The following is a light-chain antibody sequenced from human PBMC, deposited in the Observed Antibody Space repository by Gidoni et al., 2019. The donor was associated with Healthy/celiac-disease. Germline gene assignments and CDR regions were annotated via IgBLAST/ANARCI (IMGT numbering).Light chain of an antibody. J-gene: IGKJ4*01. CDR3: QQRSNWPPV. CDR1: QSVSSY. CDR2: DAS. V-gene: IGKV3-11*01. Sequence: ELVLTQSPATLSLSPGERATLSCRASQSVSSYLAWYQQKPGQAPRLLIYDASNRATGIPARFSGSVSGTDFTLTISSLAPEDFAVYYCQQRSNWPPVFXGXTKVXIK.